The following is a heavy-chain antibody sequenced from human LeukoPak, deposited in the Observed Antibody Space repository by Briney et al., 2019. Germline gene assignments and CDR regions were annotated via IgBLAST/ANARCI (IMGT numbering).Heavy chain of an antibody. D-gene: IGHD3-9*01. J-gene: IGHJ4*02. CDR2: IHEYGAT. CDR1: GGSISNYY. V-gene: IGHV4-59*01. Sequence: SETLSLTRTISGGSISNYYWSWVRQPPGKGLEWIGYIHEYGATNYSPSLKSRVAISADTSRNQFSLKLSAVTTADTAVYYCARGSRDILTGYYAGSDSWGQGTLVIVSS. CDR3: ARGSRDILTGYYAGSDS.